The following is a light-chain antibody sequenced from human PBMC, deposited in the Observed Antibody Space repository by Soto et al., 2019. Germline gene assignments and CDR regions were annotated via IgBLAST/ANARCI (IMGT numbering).Light chain of an antibody. CDR3: SSYAGSNNNYV. CDR2: EVS. V-gene: IGLV2-8*01. CDR1: SSDVGGYNY. J-gene: IGLJ1*01. Sequence: QSVLTQSPSASGSPGQSVTISCTGTSSDVGGYNYVSWYQQHPGKAPKLMIYEVSKRPSGVPDRFSGSKSGNTASLTVSGLQAEDEADYYCSSYAGSNNNYVFGTGTKVTVL.